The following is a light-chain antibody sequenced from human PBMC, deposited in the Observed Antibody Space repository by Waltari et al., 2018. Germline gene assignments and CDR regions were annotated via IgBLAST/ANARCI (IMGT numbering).Light chain of an antibody. J-gene: IGLJ3*02. CDR3: AAWDDRLSGWV. Sequence: QSVLTQPPSVSGTPGQRVTISCSGGSSNIGSNYVHWYQQFPGTAPHVAISRGNQRPPGAPDRFSGSKSGTSASLAMSGLRSGDEGDYYCAAWDDRLSGWVFGGGTKLTVL. V-gene: IGLV1-47*01. CDR2: RGN. CDR1: SSNIGSNY.